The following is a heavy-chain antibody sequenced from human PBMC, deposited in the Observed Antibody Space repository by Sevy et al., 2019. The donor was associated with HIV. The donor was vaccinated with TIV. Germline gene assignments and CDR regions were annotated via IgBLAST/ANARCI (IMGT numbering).Heavy chain of an antibody. J-gene: IGHJ4*02. V-gene: IGHV3-30*18. CDR3: AKASPYLTIFGVVIGGYFDY. D-gene: IGHD3-3*01. CDR2: ISYDGSNK. Sequence: GGSLRLSCAASGFTFSSYGMHWVRQAPGKGLELVAVISYDGSNKYYADSVKGRFTISRDNSKNTLYLQMNSLRAEDTAVYYCAKASPYLTIFGVVIGGYFDYWGQGTLVTVSS. CDR1: GFTFSSYG.